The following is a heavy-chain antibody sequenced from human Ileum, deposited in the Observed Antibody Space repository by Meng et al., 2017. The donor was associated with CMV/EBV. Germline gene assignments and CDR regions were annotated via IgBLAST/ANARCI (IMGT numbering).Heavy chain of an antibody. J-gene: IGHJ5*02. V-gene: IGHV4-39*01. CDR3: ARQVRGFDP. CDR2: IYYGGAT. CDR1: GGSISSSNHY. Sequence: SETLSLTCTVSGGSISSSNHYWAWIRQPPGKRLEWIGTIYYGGATFYNPSLKSRVTISVDTSKNHFSLKLSSVTAADTGVYYCARQVRGFDPWGQGTLVTVSS. D-gene: IGHD3-10*01.